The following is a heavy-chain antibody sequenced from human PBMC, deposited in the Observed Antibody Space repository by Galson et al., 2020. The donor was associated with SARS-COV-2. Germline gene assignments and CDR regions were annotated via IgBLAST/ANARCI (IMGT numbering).Heavy chain of an antibody. D-gene: IGHD3-3*01. CDR3: ARDARAGYDFWSGYFSTYGMDV. CDR1: GGSISSGGYY. Sequence: SETLSLTCTVPGGSISSGGYYWSWIRQHPGKGLEWIGYIYYTGSTYYNPSLTRPVTISAAPSKNQFSLKLSSVTAAATAVYYCARDARAGYDFWSGYFSTYGMDVWGQGTTVTVSS. V-gene: IGHV4-31*01. J-gene: IGHJ6*02. CDR2: IYYTGST.